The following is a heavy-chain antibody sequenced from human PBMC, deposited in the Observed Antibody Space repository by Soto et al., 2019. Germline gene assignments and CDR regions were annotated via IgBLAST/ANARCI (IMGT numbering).Heavy chain of an antibody. Sequence: QVQLVESGGGVVQPGRSLRLSCAASGFTFSSYAMHWVRQAPGKGLEWVAIISHDGSNKYYADSVRGRFTISRDNSKNTLYLQMNSLRAEDTAVYYCARGTKIVGATSLTFDYWGQGTLVTVSS. V-gene: IGHV3-30-3*01. D-gene: IGHD1-26*01. CDR1: GFTFSSYA. CDR3: ARGTKIVGATSLTFDY. J-gene: IGHJ4*02. CDR2: ISHDGSNK.